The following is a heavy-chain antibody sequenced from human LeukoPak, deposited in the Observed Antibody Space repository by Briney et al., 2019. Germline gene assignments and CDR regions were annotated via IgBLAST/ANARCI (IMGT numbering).Heavy chain of an antibody. J-gene: IGHJ5*02. CDR3: VRIPNSAGFPNWFDP. Sequence: GGSLRLSCAASGFTFSTSTMNWVRQAPGKGLQWVSCISSSNDYIYYADSVKGRFTIARDNAKNSLYLQMNSLRAEDTPVYYCVRIPNSAGFPNWFDPWGQGTLVTVSS. D-gene: IGHD6-19*01. CDR2: ISSSNDYI. CDR1: GFTFSTST. V-gene: IGHV3-21*01.